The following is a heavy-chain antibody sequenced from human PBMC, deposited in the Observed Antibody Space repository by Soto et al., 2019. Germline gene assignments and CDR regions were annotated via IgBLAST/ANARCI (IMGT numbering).Heavy chain of an antibody. J-gene: IGHJ6*02. Sequence: EVQLVESGGGLVKPGESLRLSCAASGFTLSDVWVNWVRQAPGKGLEWVGRIKSENFGATRAYATPLKDRFVISRDDSENTLNLQMNSLKIEDTAVYYCSTVSAQLISPSIYYYGMDVWGQGTTVTVS. V-gene: IGHV3-15*07. CDR3: STVSAQLISPSIYYYGMDV. CDR2: IKSENFGATR. CDR1: GFTLSDVW. D-gene: IGHD2-2*01.